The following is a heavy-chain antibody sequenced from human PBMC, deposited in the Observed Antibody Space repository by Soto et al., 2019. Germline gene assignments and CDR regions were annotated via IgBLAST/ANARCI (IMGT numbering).Heavy chain of an antibody. Sequence: LSLTCTVSGGSISSYYWSWIRQPPGKGLEWIGYIYYSGSTNYNPSLKSRVTISVDTSKNQFSLKLSSVTVADTAVYYCAREVDTDGYSVDDWGQGTLVTVSS. CDR1: GGSISSYY. D-gene: IGHD5-18*01. V-gene: IGHV4-59*01. CDR2: IYYSGST. J-gene: IGHJ4*02. CDR3: AREVDTDGYSVDD.